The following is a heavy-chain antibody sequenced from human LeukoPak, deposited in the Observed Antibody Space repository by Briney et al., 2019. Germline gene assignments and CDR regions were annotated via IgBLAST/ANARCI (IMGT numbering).Heavy chain of an antibody. J-gene: IGHJ3*02. CDR2: IKQDGSEK. CDR3: ARATYYYDSSGYYYADQDAFDI. D-gene: IGHD3-22*01. CDR1: GFTFSSYW. Sequence: GGSLRLSCAASGFTFSSYWMSWVRQAPGKALEWVANIKQDGSEKYYVDSVKGRFTISRDNVKNSLYLQMNSLRAEDTAVYYCARATYYYDSSGYYYADQDAFDIWGQGTMVTVSS. V-gene: IGHV3-7*01.